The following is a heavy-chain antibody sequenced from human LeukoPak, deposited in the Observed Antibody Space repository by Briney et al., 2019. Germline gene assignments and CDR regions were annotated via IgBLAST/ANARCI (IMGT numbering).Heavy chain of an antibody. Sequence: SETLSLPCTVSGGSINSSSDYWGWIRQPPGKGLGWIGNNYYSGSTHSNPSLKSQVTIPVNTSKNQFSLKLPSVTASDTAFLHCAMVGAWAYNEYFRLWGQGTLVTVSS. J-gene: IGHJ1*01. CDR2: NYYSGST. V-gene: IGHV4-39*07. CDR3: AMVGAWAYNEYFRL. D-gene: IGHD3-10*01. CDR1: GGSINSSSDY.